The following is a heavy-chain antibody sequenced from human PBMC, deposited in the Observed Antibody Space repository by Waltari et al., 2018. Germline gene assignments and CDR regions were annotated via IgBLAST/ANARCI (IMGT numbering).Heavy chain of an antibody. Sequence: QVQLVQSGAEVKKPGSSVKVSCKASGGTFSSYAISWVRQAPGQGLEWMGGIIPILGIANYAQKFQGRVTITADESTSTAYMELSSLRSEDTAVYYCARDQGSGSYLTRVGAFDIWGQGTMVTVSS. D-gene: IGHD1-26*01. CDR1: GGTFSSYA. J-gene: IGHJ3*02. CDR2: IIPILGIA. V-gene: IGHV1-69*04. CDR3: ARDQGSGSYLTRVGAFDI.